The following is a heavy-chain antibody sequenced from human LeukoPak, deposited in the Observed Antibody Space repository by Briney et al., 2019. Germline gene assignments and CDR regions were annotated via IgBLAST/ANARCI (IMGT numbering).Heavy chain of an antibody. CDR2: IKSKAEGGTT. V-gene: IGHV3-15*01. D-gene: IGHD3-3*01. J-gene: IGHJ4*02. CDR1: GFNNAW. CDR3: TTKYQFWSGYRDY. Sequence: PGGSLRLSCAASGFNNAWMNWVRQAPGKGLEWVGRIKSKAEGGTTDYAAPVKGRFTISRDDSKNTVHLQMNSLKTEDTAVYYCTTKYQFWSGYRDYWGQGTLVTVSS.